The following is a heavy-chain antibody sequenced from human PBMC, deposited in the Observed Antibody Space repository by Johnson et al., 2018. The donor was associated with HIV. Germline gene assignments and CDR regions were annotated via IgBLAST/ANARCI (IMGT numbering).Heavy chain of an antibody. CDR1: GFTFDDYA. D-gene: IGHD4-23*01. V-gene: IGHV3-9*01. J-gene: IGHJ3*02. CDR2: ISWNSGSI. Sequence: VQLVESGGGLVQPGRSLRLSCAASGFTFDDYAMHWVRQAPGKGLEWVSGISWNSGSIGYADSVKGRFTISRDNAKNSLYLQMNSLRGEDTAVYYCAKSKLPDLVLDIWGQGTVVTVSS. CDR3: AKSKLPDLVLDI.